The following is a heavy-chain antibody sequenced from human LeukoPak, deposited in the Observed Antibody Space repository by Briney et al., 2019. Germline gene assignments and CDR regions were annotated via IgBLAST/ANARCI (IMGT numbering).Heavy chain of an antibody. D-gene: IGHD2-15*01. Sequence: GGSLRLSCAASGFTFSSYWMSWVRQAPGKGLEWVANIKQDGSEKYYVDSVKGRFTISRDNAKNSLYLQMNSLRAEDTALYYCARGGPDIVVVVAAETDYWGQGTLVTVSS. CDR3: ARGGPDIVVVVAAETDY. CDR1: GFTFSSYW. CDR2: IKQDGSEK. J-gene: IGHJ4*02. V-gene: IGHV3-7*03.